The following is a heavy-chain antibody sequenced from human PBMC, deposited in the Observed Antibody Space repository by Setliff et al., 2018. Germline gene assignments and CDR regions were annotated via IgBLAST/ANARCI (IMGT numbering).Heavy chain of an antibody. CDR3: ARSRSNFWSGYFNWFDP. J-gene: IGHJ5*02. D-gene: IGHD3-3*01. CDR2: IYPGDSDT. CDR1: GYSFTSYW. Sequence: PGESLKISCKGSGYSFTSYWIGWVRQMPGKGLEWMGIIYPGDSDTRYSPSFQGQVTISADKSISTAYLQWSSQKASDTAVYYCARSRSNFWSGYFNWFDPWGQGTLVTVSS. V-gene: IGHV5-51*01.